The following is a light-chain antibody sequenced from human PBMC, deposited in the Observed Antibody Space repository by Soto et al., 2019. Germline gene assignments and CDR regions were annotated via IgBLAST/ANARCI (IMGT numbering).Light chain of an antibody. CDR2: AAS. J-gene: IGKJ4*01. Sequence: DIQMTQSPSSLSASVGDRVTMTCRASQGISNYLVWYQQQPGKVPKLLIYAASTLHSGVPSRFSGSGSGTDFTLTISILQPEDVGTYYCQRYDDAPLTFGGGTKVDIK. V-gene: IGKV1-27*01. CDR1: QGISNY. CDR3: QRYDDAPLT.